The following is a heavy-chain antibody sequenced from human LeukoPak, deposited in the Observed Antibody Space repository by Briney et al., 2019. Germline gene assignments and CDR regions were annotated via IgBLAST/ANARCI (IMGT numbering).Heavy chain of an antibody. J-gene: IGHJ4*02. CDR1: GYTFSSYW. CDR3: ARQSRDGSKTRGYYFDY. CDR2: MYPGDSNT. Sequence: GEALKISCEGSGYTFSSYWIAWVRQMPGKGLEWMGSMYPGDSNTRYSPSFQGQVTISADKSISTAYLQWSSLKASDTAIYYCARQSRDGSKTRGYYFDYWGQGTLVTVSS. V-gene: IGHV5-51*01. D-gene: IGHD3-10*01.